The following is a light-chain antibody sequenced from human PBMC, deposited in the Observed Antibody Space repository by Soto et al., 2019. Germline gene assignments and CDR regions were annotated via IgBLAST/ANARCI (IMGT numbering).Light chain of an antibody. V-gene: IGKV1-39*01. CDR2: AAS. CDR3: QQSYSTPRT. CDR1: QSISSY. Sequence: DIQMTQSPSSLSASVGDRVTITCRASQSISSYLNWYQQKPGKAPKLLIYAASSLQSGGPSRFSGSGSGTDFNLTISSLQPEDFATYYCQQSYSTPRTFGQGTKVEIK. J-gene: IGKJ1*01.